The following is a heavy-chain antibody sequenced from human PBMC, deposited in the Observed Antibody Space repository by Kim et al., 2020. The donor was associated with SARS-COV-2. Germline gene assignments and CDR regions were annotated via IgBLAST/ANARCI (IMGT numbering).Heavy chain of an antibody. V-gene: IGHV4-4*02. CDR3: ARSLGGWLQLGCGWFDP. CDR1: GGSISSSNW. J-gene: IGHJ5*02. D-gene: IGHD1-1*01. CDR2: IYHSGST. Sequence: SETLSLTCAVSGGSISSSNWWSWVRQPPGKGLEWIGEIYHSGSTNYNPSLKSRVTISVDKSKNQFSLKLSSVTAADTAVYYCARSLGGWLQLGCGWFDPWGQGTLVTVSS.